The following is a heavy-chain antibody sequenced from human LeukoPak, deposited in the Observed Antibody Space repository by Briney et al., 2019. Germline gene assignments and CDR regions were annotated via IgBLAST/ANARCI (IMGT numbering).Heavy chain of an antibody. J-gene: IGHJ5*02. CDR1: GYTFTSYY. D-gene: IGHD6-13*01. CDR2: INPSGGST. V-gene: IGHV1-46*01. Sequence: ASVKVSCKASGYTFTSYYMHWVRQAPGQGLEWMGIINPSGGSTSYAQKFQGRVTMTRDMSTSTVYMELSSLRSEDTAVHYCARAPIAAAHGSYGFDPWGQGTLVTVSS. CDR3: ARAPIAAAHGSYGFDP.